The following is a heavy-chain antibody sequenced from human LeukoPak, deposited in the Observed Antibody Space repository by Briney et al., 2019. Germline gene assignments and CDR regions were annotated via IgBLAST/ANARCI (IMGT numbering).Heavy chain of an antibody. Sequence: SETLSLTCAVSGGSISNSNWWSWVRQPPGKGLEWVGTISSSGSTYYSPSLWGRLTISVDTSKNHFSLKLTSVTAADTAVYYCVAEVEAADSPLGHLNFDSWGQGILASVSS. J-gene: IGHJ4*02. CDR1: GGSISNSNW. D-gene: IGHD7-27*01. CDR2: ISSSGST. CDR3: VAEVEAADSPLGHLNFDS. V-gene: IGHV4-39*02.